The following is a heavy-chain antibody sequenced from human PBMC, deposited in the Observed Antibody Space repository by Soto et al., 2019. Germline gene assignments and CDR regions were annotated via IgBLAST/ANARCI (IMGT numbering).Heavy chain of an antibody. CDR1: GFTFSSYG. J-gene: IGHJ4*02. CDR2: IWYDGSNK. D-gene: IGHD6-19*01. V-gene: IGHV3-33*01. CDR3: ARGRRRKDSSGWYFDY. Sequence: QVQLVESGGGVVQPGRSLRLSCAASGFTFSSYGMHWVRQAPGKGLGWVAVIWYDGSNKYYADSVKGRFTISRDNSKNTLYLQMNSLRAEDTAVYYCARGRRRKDSSGWYFDYWGQGTLVTVSS.